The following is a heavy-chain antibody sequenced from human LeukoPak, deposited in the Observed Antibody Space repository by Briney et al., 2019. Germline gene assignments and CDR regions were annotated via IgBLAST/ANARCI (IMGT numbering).Heavy chain of an antibody. CDR3: ARDAESGGSYFDY. CDR1: GFTFSTYW. CDR2: MNQDGNEK. J-gene: IGHJ4*02. V-gene: IGHV3-7*01. D-gene: IGHD2-15*01. Sequence: PGGSLGLSCAASGFTFSTYWMAWVRQAPGKGLEWVASMNQDGNEKYYVDSVKGRFTISRDNAKNSLNLQMNSLRVGDTAVYYCARDAESGGSYFDYWGQGTLVTVSS.